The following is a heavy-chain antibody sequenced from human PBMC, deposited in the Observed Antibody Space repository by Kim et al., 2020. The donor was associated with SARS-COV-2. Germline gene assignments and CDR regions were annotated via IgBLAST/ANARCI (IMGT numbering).Heavy chain of an antibody. V-gene: IGHV1-18*01. CDR1: GYTFTSYG. CDR2: ISAYNGNT. Sequence: ASVKVSCKASGYTFTSYGISWVRQAPGQGLEWMGWISAYNGNTNYAQKLQGRVTMTTDTSTSTAYMELRSLRSDDTAVYYCARDAPMFDWSPYPYGMDVWGQGTTVTVSS. J-gene: IGHJ6*02. CDR3: ARDAPMFDWSPYPYGMDV. D-gene: IGHD3-9*01.